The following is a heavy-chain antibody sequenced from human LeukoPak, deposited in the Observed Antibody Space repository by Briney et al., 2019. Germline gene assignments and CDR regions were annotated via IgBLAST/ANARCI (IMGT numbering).Heavy chain of an antibody. CDR3: ASRTYGDYEVGSFDY. V-gene: IGHV4-59*01. J-gene: IGHJ4*02. Sequence: SETLSLTCTVSGGSISSYYWSWIRQPPGKGLEWIGYIYYSGSTNYNPSLKSRVTISVDTSKNQFSLKLSSVTAADTAMYYCASRTYGDYEVGSFDYWGQGTLVTVSS. D-gene: IGHD4-17*01. CDR1: GGSISSYY. CDR2: IYYSGST.